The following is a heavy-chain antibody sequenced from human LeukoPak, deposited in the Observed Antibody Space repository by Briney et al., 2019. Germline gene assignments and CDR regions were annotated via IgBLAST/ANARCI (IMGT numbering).Heavy chain of an antibody. CDR1: GGTFSSYA. CDR3: ARVLPSRRAVAVAHFDY. J-gene: IGHJ4*02. V-gene: IGHV1-69*13. Sequence: GASVKVSCKASGGTFSSYAISWVRQAPGQGLEWMGGIIPIFGTANYAQKFQGRVTITADESTSTAYMELSSLRSEDTAVYYCARVLPSRRAVAVAHFDYWGQGTLVTVSS. D-gene: IGHD6-19*01. CDR2: IIPIFGTA.